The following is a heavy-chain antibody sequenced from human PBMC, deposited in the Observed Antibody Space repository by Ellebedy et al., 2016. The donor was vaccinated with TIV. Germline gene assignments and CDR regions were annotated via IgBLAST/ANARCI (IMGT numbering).Heavy chain of an antibody. J-gene: IGHJ3*02. D-gene: IGHD3-10*01. CDR2: INSYDSEI. V-gene: IGHV5-51*01. Sequence: GESLKISXQASGYTFTTYWNGWVRQMPGEGLEYMGIINSYDSEIRYSPSFQGQVTISADNSITTAYLQWSSLKASDTGIYYCARVLLRGAFDIWGQGTMVTVSS. CDR3: ARVLLRGAFDI. CDR1: GYTFTTYW.